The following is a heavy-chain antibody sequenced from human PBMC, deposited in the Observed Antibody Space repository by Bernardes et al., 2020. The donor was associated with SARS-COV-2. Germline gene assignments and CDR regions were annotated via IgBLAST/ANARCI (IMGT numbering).Heavy chain of an antibody. CDR3: ARAQSITMIVVVTHPGAFDI. CDR1: GVSVSSGSYY. D-gene: IGHD3-22*01. V-gene: IGHV4-61*01. Sequence: SETLSLTCTVSGVSVSSGSYYWSWIRQPPGMGLEWIGYIYYSGSSNYNPALKSLVTISVDTSKNQFSLKLSSVTAADTAVYYCARAQSITMIVVVTHPGAFDIWGQGTMVTVSS. CDR2: IYYSGSS. J-gene: IGHJ3*02.